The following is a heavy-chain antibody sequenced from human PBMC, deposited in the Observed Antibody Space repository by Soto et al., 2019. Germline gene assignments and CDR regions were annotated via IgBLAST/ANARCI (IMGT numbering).Heavy chain of an antibody. CDR1: GFTFSSYA. J-gene: IGHJ4*02. CDR3: GRPIVRSSCLDY. V-gene: IGHV3-30-3*01. D-gene: IGHD6-19*01. Sequence: QVQLVESGGGVVQPGRSLRLSCAASGFTFSSYAMHWVRQAPGKGLEWVAAISYDGSNKYYADSVKGRFTISRDNSKNTVDVQMDSLRAEDTAVYYCGRPIVRSSCLDYWGQGTLVTVSS. CDR2: ISYDGSNK.